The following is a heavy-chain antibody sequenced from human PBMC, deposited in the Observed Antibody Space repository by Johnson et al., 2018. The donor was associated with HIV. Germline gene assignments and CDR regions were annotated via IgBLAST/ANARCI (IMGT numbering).Heavy chain of an antibody. Sequence: VPLVESGGSVPRPAASPRLSSLASAFSFDDFAVPWVRQVPGRGLERVSGFYWSGGNTGHADSVKGRFTISRDNAKNSLYLQMNSLRVEDTALYYCAREGARNAFDIWGQGTMVTVSS. CDR2: FYWSGGNT. V-gene: IGHV3-20*03. CDR1: AFSFDDFA. J-gene: IGHJ3*02. D-gene: IGHD3-16*01. CDR3: AREGARNAFDI.